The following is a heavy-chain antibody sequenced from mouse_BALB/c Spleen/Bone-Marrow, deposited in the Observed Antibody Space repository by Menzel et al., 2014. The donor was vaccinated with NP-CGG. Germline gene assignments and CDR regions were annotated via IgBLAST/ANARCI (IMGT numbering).Heavy chain of an antibody. CDR2: IRNKANGYTT. CDR1: GFTFTDYY. CDR3: ARDRNYGSSWYFDV. D-gene: IGHD1-1*01. Sequence: EVKVVESGGGLVQPGGSLRLSCATSGFTFTDYYMGWVRQPPGKALEWLVFIRNKANGYTTEYSASVKGRFTISRDNSQSILYLQMNTLRAEDSATYYCARDRNYGSSWYFDVWGAGTTVTVSS. J-gene: IGHJ1*01. V-gene: IGHV7-3*02.